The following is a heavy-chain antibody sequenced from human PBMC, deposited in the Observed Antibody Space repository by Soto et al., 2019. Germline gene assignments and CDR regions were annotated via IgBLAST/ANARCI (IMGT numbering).Heavy chain of an antibody. CDR1: GFTFISYW. D-gene: IGHD6-13*01. CDR3: ATSAAAPGNY. Sequence: EVHLVESGGGLVQPGGPLSLSCEPSGFTFISYWLSWFRRAPGKGLEWVANIKQDGSDKYYVDSVKGRFTISRDNAKNSLYLQMNSLRAEDTAVYYCATSAAAPGNYWGQGTLVTVSS. J-gene: IGHJ4*02. CDR2: IKQDGSDK. V-gene: IGHV3-7*01.